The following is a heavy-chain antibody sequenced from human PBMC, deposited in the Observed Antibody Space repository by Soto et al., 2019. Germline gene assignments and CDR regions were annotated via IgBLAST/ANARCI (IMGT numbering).Heavy chain of an antibody. V-gene: IGHV3-48*03. D-gene: IGHD1-7*01. Sequence: GGSLRLSCAASGFTFSSYEMNWVRQAPGKGLEWVSYISSSGSTIYYADSVKGRFTISRDNAKNSLYLQMNSLRAEDTAVYYCARKLELRWFDPWGQGTLVTVSS. CDR1: GFTFSSYE. CDR3: ARKLELRWFDP. J-gene: IGHJ5*02. CDR2: ISSSGSTI.